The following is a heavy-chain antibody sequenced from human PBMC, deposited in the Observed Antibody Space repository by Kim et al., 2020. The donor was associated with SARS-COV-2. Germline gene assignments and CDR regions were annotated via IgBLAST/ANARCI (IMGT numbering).Heavy chain of an antibody. CDR3: ARGADIVVVPAAIGGDYFDY. D-gene: IGHD2-2*02. J-gene: IGHJ4*02. V-gene: IGHV4-34*01. Sequence: SETLSLTCAVYGGSFSGYYWSWIRQPPGKGLEWIGEINHSGSTNYNPSLKSRVTISVDTSKNQFSLKLSSVTAADTAVYYCARGADIVVVPAAIGGDYFDYWGQGTLVTVSS. CDR1: GGSFSGYY. CDR2: INHSGST.